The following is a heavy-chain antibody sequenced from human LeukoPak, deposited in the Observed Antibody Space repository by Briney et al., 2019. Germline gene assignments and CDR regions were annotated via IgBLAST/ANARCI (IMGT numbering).Heavy chain of an antibody. CDR2: ISSGSSYI. CDR3: ARGHQPLFPTYDSRPYYFDY. J-gene: IGHJ4*02. D-gene: IGHD3-22*01. V-gene: IGHV3-21*01. Sequence: KPGGSLRPSCAASRFTFSDYGMNWVRQAPGKGLEWVSSISSGSSYIYYVDSVKGRFTISRDNAKNSLFLQMNSLRAEDTAVYYCARGHQPLFPTYDSRPYYFDYWGQGTLVTVSS. CDR1: RFTFSDYG.